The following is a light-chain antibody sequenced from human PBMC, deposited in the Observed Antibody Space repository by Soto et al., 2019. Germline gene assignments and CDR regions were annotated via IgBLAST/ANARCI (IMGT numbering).Light chain of an antibody. CDR2: ADN. J-gene: IGLJ1*01. CDR1: SSKSWGNC. V-gene: IGLV1-51*01. Sequence: QSVPTQLPSVSAAPRQTDTVSCSGSSSKSWGNCASSYQQLPGTAPHRLIYADNRGPSRIPDRFTGSKSANTACLPIPSLPAGDVADSYCTSYRSSSTLDFGRGTKVTV. CDR3: TSYRSSSTLD.